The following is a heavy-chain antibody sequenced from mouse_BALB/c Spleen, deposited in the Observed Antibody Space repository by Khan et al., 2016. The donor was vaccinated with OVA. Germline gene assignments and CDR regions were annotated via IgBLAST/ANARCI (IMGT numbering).Heavy chain of an antibody. CDR2: ISYSDST. V-gene: IGHV3-2*02. CDR1: GYSITSNYA. J-gene: IGHJ2*01. Sequence: EVQLQESGPGLVKPSQSLSLTCTVTGYSITSNYAWNWIRQFPGNKLEWMGYISYSDSTSYNPSLKSRISITRDTSKNQFFLQLNSVTTENTATYYCARGNYYGYDFDYWGQGTTLTVSS. D-gene: IGHD1-2*01. CDR3: ARGNYYGYDFDY.